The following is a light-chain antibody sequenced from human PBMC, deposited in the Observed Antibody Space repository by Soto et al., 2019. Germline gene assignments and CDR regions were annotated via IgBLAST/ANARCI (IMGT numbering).Light chain of an antibody. Sequence: QSALTQPASVSGSPGQSITISCTGTRSDFGGYNYVSWYQHHPGKAPKLMIFDVSNRPSGVSNRFSGSKSGNTASLTISGLQPEDEADYYCSSYTTSNTRQIVFGTGTKVTVL. CDR3: SSYTTSNTRQIV. J-gene: IGLJ1*01. CDR2: DVS. V-gene: IGLV2-14*03. CDR1: RSDFGGYNY.